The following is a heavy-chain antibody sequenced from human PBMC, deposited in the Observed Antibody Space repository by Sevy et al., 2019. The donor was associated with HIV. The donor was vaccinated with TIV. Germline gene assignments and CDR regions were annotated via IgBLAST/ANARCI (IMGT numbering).Heavy chain of an antibody. D-gene: IGHD1-26*01. CDR1: GGSISSGGYY. CDR3: ARDRVGAVDY. Sequence: SETLSLTCTVSGGSISSGGYYWSWIRQHPGKGLEWIGYIYYSGSTYYNPSLKSRVTISVDTSKNQFSPKLSSVTAADTAVYYCARDRVGAVDYWGQGTLVTVSS. V-gene: IGHV4-31*03. J-gene: IGHJ4*02. CDR2: IYYSGST.